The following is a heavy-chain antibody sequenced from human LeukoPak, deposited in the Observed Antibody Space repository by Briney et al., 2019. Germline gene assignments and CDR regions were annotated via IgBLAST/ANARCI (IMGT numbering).Heavy chain of an antibody. Sequence: SVTVSCKASGGTFSSYAISWVRQAPGQGLEWMGGIIPIFGTANYAQKFQGRVTITADESTSTAYMELSSLRSEDTAVYYCARDRGKMATINYYYYGMDVWGQGTTVTVSS. J-gene: IGHJ6*02. CDR2: IIPIFGTA. D-gene: IGHD5-24*01. CDR1: GGTFSSYA. CDR3: ARDRGKMATINYYYYGMDV. V-gene: IGHV1-69*13.